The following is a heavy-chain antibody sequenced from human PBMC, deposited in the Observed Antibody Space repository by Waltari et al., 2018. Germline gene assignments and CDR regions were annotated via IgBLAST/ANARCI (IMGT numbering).Heavy chain of an antibody. D-gene: IGHD1-26*01. V-gene: IGHV3-53*01. J-gene: IGHJ4*02. CDR3: ATGRYRFFDY. CDR1: GFTFSSNF. CDR2: NYNDGTT. Sequence: EVPLVDSGGGSIQPGVSLRLSCGASGFTFSSNFMSWVRQAPGKGLEWVSINYNDGTTYYGDSVKGLFTIYRDNSKSTMYLQMNTLRTEDTAVYYCATGRYRFFDYWGQGTLVTVSS.